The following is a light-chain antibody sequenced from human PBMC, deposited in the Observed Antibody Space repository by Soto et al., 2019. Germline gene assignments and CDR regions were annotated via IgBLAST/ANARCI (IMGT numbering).Light chain of an antibody. J-gene: IGKJ4*01. CDR1: HIINTW. V-gene: IGKV1-5*03. CDR3: QYDDWQPLT. CDR2: KVS. Sequence: KTQSSSSRSAHAGDRVSITCRASHIINTWLAWYQQNPGKAPKLLIQKVSRLESGVPSWFSGSGCGTEFTLTSSIQHADYVASYCWQYDDWQPLTFGGGTKVDIK.